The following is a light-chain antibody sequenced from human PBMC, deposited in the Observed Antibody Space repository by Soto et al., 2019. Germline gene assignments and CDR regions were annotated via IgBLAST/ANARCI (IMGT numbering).Light chain of an antibody. CDR3: AAWDDSLNGVV. Sequence: QPVLTQPPSASGTPGQRITISCSGSTSNIGRNTVNWYQQLPGTAPKLLIFGNNQRPSGVPDRFSGSKSGTSASLAIIGLQSEDETDYYCAAWDDSLNGVVFGGGTKVTVL. CDR2: GNN. CDR1: TSNIGRNT. V-gene: IGLV1-44*01. J-gene: IGLJ2*01.